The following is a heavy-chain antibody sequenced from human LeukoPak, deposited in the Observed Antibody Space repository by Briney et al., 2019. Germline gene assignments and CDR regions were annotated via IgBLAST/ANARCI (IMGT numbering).Heavy chain of an antibody. V-gene: IGHV5-51*01. D-gene: IGHD2-15*01. Sequence: GESLKISCKGSGYSYTTYWIGWVRQMPGKGLEWMGLIYPDDSDTRYSPSLQGQVTISADKSLSTAYLQWSSLKASDTAMYHCARRGYCSGGSCYSAPFDYWGQGTLVTVSS. CDR3: ARRGYCSGGSCYSAPFDY. CDR2: IYPDDSDT. CDR1: GYSYTTYW. J-gene: IGHJ4*02.